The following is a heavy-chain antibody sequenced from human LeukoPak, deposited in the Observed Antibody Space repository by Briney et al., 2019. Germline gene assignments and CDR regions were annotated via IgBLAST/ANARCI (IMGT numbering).Heavy chain of an antibody. V-gene: IGHV4-4*07. D-gene: IGHD6-13*01. CDR2: IYSNGNT. Sequence: PSETLSLTCTVSGGSISSYYWSWIRQPAGKGLEWIGRIYSNGNTNYNPSLRGRVTISLDTSKNQFSLKLTSVTAADTAIYFCARDSRYSGRWNWFDPWGQGTLVTVSS. CDR3: ARDSRYSGRWNWFDP. J-gene: IGHJ5*02. CDR1: GGSISSYY.